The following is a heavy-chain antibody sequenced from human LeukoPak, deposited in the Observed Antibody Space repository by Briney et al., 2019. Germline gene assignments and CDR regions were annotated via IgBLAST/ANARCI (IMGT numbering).Heavy chain of an antibody. V-gene: IGHV5-51*01. CDR2: FYPGDSNT. Sequence: GDSRQISCKGSGSSFTSFWIGWVGQMPGKGLEWRDIFYPGDSNTCNSTSFQGQVTISADKSISTAYLQWSSRKASDNAMYYCARRGSRTRGHAFDIWGQGTMVTVSS. CDR1: GSSFTSFW. CDR3: ARRGSRTRGHAFDI. D-gene: IGHD6-13*01. J-gene: IGHJ3*02.